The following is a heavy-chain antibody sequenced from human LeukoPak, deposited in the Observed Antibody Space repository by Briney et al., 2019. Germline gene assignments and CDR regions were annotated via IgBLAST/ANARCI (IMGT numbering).Heavy chain of an antibody. J-gene: IGHJ3*02. D-gene: IGHD3-3*01. CDR3: ARRATSVLRFSWSPRGAFDI. V-gene: IGHV4-34*01. CDR1: GGSFSGYY. Sequence: SETLSLTCAVYGGSFSGYYWSWIRQPPGKGLEWIGEINHSGSTNYNPSLKSRVTISVDTSKNQFSLKLSSVTAADTAVYYCARRATSVLRFSWSPRGAFDIWGQGTMVTVSS. CDR2: INHSGST.